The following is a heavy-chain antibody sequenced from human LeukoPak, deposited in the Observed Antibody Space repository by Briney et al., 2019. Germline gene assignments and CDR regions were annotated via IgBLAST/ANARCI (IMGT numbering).Heavy chain of an antibody. CDR3: ARDMRSKDFDY. V-gene: IGHV3-74*01. CDR1: GFTFSSYW. CDR2: INSDGRST. Sequence: PGGSLRLSCAASGFTFSSYWMHWVRQAPGKGLVWVSRINSDGRSTSYADSVKGRFTISRDNAKNSLYLQMNSLRAEDTAVYYCARDMRSKDFDYWGQGTLVTVSS. J-gene: IGHJ4*02. D-gene: IGHD2-15*01.